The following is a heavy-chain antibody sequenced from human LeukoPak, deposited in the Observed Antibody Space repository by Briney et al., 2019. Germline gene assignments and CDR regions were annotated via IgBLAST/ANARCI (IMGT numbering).Heavy chain of an antibody. D-gene: IGHD2-2*01. J-gene: IGHJ6*01. CDR3: AKGAPYGVSTGGKRYYYGWNA. CDR2: ISGSGSST. CDR1: GFTFNTYA. V-gene: IGHV3-23*01. Sequence: AGGSLRLSCAASGFTFNTYAMSWVRQAPGKGLEWVSGISGSGSSTYYADSVKGRFTISRDNSKNTLYLQMNSLRAEDTAVYYVAKGAPYGVSTGGKRYYYGWNAGGQGPRSPSPQ.